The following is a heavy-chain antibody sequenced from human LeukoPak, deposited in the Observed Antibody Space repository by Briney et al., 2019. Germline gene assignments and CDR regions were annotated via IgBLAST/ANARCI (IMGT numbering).Heavy chain of an antibody. CDR2: MSSDGSTK. V-gene: IGHV3-30*02. Sequence: GGSLRLSCEASGFAFRGYGMHRVRQAPGKGLEWVAVMSSDGSTKYHSDSVKGRFTISRDNPENTLYLQMNSLRVEDTAVYYCAKDGRECSGETCRSYYYHYGMDVWGRGTTVTVSS. D-gene: IGHD2-15*01. CDR1: GFAFRGYG. J-gene: IGHJ6*02. CDR3: AKDGRECSGETCRSYYYHYGMDV.